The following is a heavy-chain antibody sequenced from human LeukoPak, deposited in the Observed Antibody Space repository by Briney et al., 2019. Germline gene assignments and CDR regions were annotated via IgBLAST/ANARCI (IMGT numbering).Heavy chain of an antibody. Sequence: SETLSLTCTVSGGSSSSYYWTWIRQPPGKGLEWIGYIHPSGSTNYNPSLKSRVTMSVDTSKNQFSLKLSSVTAADTAVYYCARSYSGSYWSWGGYRYWGQGTLVTVSS. CDR3: ARSYSGSYWSWGGYRY. D-gene: IGHD1-26*01. CDR2: IHPSGST. J-gene: IGHJ4*02. CDR1: GGSSSSYY. V-gene: IGHV4-4*09.